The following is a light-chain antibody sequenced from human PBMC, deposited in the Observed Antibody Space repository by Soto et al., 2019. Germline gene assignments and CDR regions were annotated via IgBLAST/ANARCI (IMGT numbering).Light chain of an antibody. CDR3: QQCGSYPLT. V-gene: IGKV1-16*01. J-gene: IGKJ4*01. CDR1: QVIDNY. Sequence: DIQMTQSPSSLSASVGDRVTITCRASQVIDNYLGWFQQKPWIAPKSLIYAASGMQSGVPSRFNNSASWTNYTLTLSILHTEEVANYDCQQCGSYPLTFGGGTRVEIK. CDR2: AAS.